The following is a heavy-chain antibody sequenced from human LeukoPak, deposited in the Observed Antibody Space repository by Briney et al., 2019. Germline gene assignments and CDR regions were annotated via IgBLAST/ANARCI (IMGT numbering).Heavy chain of an antibody. Sequence: GGSLRLSCAASGFTFSSYGMSWVRQAPGKGLEWVSAISGSGGSTYYADSAKGRFTISRDNSKNTLYLQMNSLRAEDTAVYYCAKTGDCSSTSCYGYYYYYMDVWGKGTTVTISS. J-gene: IGHJ6*03. V-gene: IGHV3-23*01. D-gene: IGHD2-2*01. CDR1: GFTFSSYG. CDR2: ISGSGGST. CDR3: AKTGDCSSTSCYGYYYYYMDV.